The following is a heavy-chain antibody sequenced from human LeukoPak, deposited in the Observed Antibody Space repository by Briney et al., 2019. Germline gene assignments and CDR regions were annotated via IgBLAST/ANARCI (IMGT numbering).Heavy chain of an antibody. CDR1: GSSISSYY. CDR2: IYTNGGT. Sequence: SETLSLTCTVSGSSISSYYWSWIRQPAGKGLEWIGRIYTNGGTNYNPSLKSRVTMSVDTSKNQFSLKLTSVTATDTAVHYCARDYYDFWSGLFDYWGQGTLVTVSS. V-gene: IGHV4-4*07. D-gene: IGHD3-3*01. CDR3: ARDYYDFWSGLFDY. J-gene: IGHJ4*02.